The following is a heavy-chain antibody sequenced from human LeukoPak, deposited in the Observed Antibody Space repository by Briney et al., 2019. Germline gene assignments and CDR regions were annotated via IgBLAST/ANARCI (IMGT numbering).Heavy chain of an antibody. J-gene: IGHJ6*03. Sequence: GASVKVSCKASGYTFTGYYMHWVRQAPGQGLEWMGWINPNSGGTNYAQKLQGRVTMTTDTSTSTAYMELRSLRSDDTAVYYCARAPKHIVVVTAIQIYYYYYYMDVWGKGTTVTISS. V-gene: IGHV1-2*02. CDR1: GYTFTGYY. CDR3: ARAPKHIVVVTAIQIYYYYYYMDV. CDR2: INPNSGGT. D-gene: IGHD2-21*02.